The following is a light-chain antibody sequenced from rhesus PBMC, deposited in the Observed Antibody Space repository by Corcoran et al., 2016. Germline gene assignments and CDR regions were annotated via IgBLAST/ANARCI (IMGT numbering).Light chain of an antibody. J-gene: IGKJ4*01. Sequence: DIKMTQSPSSLSASVGDRVTITCRASENVNNYFHWYQQKPGKAPKLLIYKASTLQSGVPSRLCGSGSWRDDTLTISSLQAEEFATYYCQHRYGTPLTFGGGTKVELK. CDR3: QHRYGTPLT. CDR1: ENVNNY. CDR2: KAS. V-gene: IGKV1-74*01.